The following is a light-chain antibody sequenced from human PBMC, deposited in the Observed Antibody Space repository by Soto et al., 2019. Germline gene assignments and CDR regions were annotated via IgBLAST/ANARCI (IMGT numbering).Light chain of an antibody. CDR1: QSVSSY. Sequence: EIVLTQSPATLSLSPGERATLSCRASQSVSSYLAWYQQKPGQAPRLLIYDASNRATGIPARFSGSGPGTDFTLTISSLEPEDFAVYYCQQRSNWPGTFGGGTKVEIK. CDR2: DAS. J-gene: IGKJ4*01. CDR3: QQRSNWPGT. V-gene: IGKV3-11*01.